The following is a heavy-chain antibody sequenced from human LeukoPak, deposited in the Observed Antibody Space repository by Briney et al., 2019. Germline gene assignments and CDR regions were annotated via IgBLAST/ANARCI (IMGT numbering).Heavy chain of an antibody. Sequence: PGGSLRLSCAASGFSFSSYAMSSVRQAPGKGLEWVSAIGGSGGSTYYADSVKGRFTISRDNSKNPLYLQMNGLRAEDTAVYYSARGITGTKSYFDYWGQGALVTVSS. V-gene: IGHV3-23*01. D-gene: IGHD1-7*01. CDR2: IGGSGGST. J-gene: IGHJ4*02. CDR3: ARGITGTKSYFDY. CDR1: GFSFSSYA.